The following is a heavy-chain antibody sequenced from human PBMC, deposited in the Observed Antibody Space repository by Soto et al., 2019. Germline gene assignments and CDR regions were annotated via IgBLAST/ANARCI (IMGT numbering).Heavy chain of an antibody. CDR1: GYTFSSYG. J-gene: IGHJ5*02. V-gene: IGHV1-18*01. CDR2: ISAHKGNV. Sequence: ASVKVSCKASGYTFSSYGISWVRQAPGQGLEWMGWISAHKGNVKYVQKLQGRVTLTTDTSTGTAYMDLRSLRSVDTAVYYCARDLGGWSTGWFDPWGQGTLVTVSS. D-gene: IGHD6-19*01. CDR3: ARDLGGWSTGWFDP.